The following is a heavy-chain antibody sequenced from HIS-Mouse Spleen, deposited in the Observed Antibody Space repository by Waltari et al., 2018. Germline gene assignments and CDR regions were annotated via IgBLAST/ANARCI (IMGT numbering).Heavy chain of an antibody. D-gene: IGHD6-13*01. Sequence: QLQLQESGPGLVKPSETLSLTCTVSGGSISSSLYYWGRIRQPPGKGLEWIGSIYYSGSTYYNPSLKSRVTISVDTSKNQFSLKLSSVTAADTAVYYCAREIPYSSSWYDWYFDLWGRGTLVTVSS. J-gene: IGHJ2*01. V-gene: IGHV4-39*07. CDR2: IYYSGST. CDR1: GGSISSSLYY. CDR3: AREIPYSSSWYDWYFDL.